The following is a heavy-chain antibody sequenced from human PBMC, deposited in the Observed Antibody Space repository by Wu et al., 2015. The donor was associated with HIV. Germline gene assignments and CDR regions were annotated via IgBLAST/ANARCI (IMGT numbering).Heavy chain of an antibody. Sequence: QVQLKQWGTGLVKPLETLSLTCAVYGDSLNNYQWSWIRQCPGKGLEWIGEVHQSGTRNVDPSLKERVNLYIDTSKNQFSLKMTSMTVDDIGVYFCARGFLVYGMDALAPHLDFWSQGTLVTVST. J-gene: IGHJ4*02. V-gene: IGHV4-34*02. CDR3: ARGFLVYGMDALAPHLDF. CDR1: GDSLNNYQ. CDR2: VHQSGTR. D-gene: IGHD2/OR15-2a*01.